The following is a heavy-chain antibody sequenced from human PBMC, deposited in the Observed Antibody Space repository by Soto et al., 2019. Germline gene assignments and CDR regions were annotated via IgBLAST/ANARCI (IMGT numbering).Heavy chain of an antibody. CDR2: VYYSGGA. CDR3: GREIEGATRHTAFDP. V-gene: IGHV4-39*02. CDR1: GVSIHNIHSF. Sequence: SETLSLTCAVSGVSIHNIHSFWAWIRQPPGKGLEFIGSVYYSGGANYNPSLKSRVTISADTSKNQFSLTLNSVTAADTAVYYWGREIEGATRHTAFDPWGKETLVTFSS. J-gene: IGHJ5*02. D-gene: IGHD5-18*01.